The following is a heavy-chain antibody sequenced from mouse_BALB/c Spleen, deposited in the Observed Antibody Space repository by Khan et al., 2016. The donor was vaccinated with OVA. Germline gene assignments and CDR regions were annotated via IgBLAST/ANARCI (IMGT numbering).Heavy chain of an antibody. CDR1: GYTFINYW. CDR2: INPSTAYT. J-gene: IGHJ2*01. D-gene: IGHD1-1*01. CDR3: ARRGRRWDFDY. Sequence: VQLQQSGAELAKPGASVKMSCKASGYTFINYWILWVKQRPGQGLEWIGYINPSTAYTEYNQNFKDKATLPADKSSRTAYMPLSSLTSEDYAVYYCARRGRRWDFDYWGQGTTLTVSS. V-gene: IGHV1-7*01.